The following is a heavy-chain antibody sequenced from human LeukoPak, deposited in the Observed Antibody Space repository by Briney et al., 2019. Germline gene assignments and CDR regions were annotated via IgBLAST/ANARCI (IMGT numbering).Heavy chain of an antibody. CDR3: AKFSIVLLWFGELPDDAFDI. CDR2: IKQDGSEK. Sequence: GGSLRLSCAASGFTFSGSAMSWVRQAPGKGLEWVANIKQDGSEKHYVDSVKGRFTISRDNAKNSLYLQMNSLRAEDTAVYYCAKFSIVLLWFGELPDDAFDIWGQGTMVTVSS. CDR1: GFTFSGSA. V-gene: IGHV3-7*05. D-gene: IGHD3-10*01. J-gene: IGHJ3*02.